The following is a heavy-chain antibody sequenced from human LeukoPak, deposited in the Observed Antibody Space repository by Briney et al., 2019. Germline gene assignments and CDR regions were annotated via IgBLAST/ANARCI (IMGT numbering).Heavy chain of an antibody. CDR2: ISGTDGTI. CDR1: GFPFSSYG. V-gene: IGHV3-23*01. D-gene: IGHD3-16*01. J-gene: IGHJ4*02. Sequence: PVGALRLSCAASGFPFSSYGMSWVRQAPGKGLEWVSTISGTDGTIKYADSVKGQFTISRDNSKNTVYLQMNSLRAEDTAVYYCAKGGYAYYYYFDYWGQGTLVTVSS. CDR3: AKGGYAYYYYFDY.